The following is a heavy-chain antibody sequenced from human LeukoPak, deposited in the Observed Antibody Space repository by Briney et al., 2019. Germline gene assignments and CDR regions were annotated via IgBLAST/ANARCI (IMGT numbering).Heavy chain of an antibody. CDR3: ARGIEAGVDY. CDR1: GGTFSSYA. CDR2: IIPIFGTA. V-gene: IGHV1-69*05. Sequence: SVKVSCKASGGTFSSYAISWVRQAPGQGLEWMGGIIPIFGTANYAQKFQGRVTMTRNTSISTAYMELSSLTSEDTAVYYCARGIEAGVDYWGQGTLVTVSS. D-gene: IGHD6-19*01. J-gene: IGHJ4*02.